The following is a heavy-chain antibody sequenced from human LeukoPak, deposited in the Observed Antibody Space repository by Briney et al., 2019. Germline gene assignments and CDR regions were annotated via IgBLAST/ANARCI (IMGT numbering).Heavy chain of an antibody. CDR2: ITHNGST. Sequence: SETLSLTCGVHGESLNDYYWSWIRQSPGKGLVWSGEITHNGSTTFNPSLESRLTISVDTSKNQFSLKLTSVTAADASVYFCARGFCRGESCYSGEYFQHWGQGTLVTVSS. D-gene: IGHD2-15*01. CDR3: ARGFCRGESCYSGEYFQH. J-gene: IGHJ1*01. V-gene: IGHV4-34*01. CDR1: GESLNDYY.